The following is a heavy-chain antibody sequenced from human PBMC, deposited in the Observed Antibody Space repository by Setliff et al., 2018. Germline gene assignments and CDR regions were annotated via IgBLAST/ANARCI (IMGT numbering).Heavy chain of an antibody. CDR2: INHSGST. CDR3: ARAPVGDRNGLFDS. D-gene: IGHD6-19*01. CDR1: GGSFNTYY. Sequence: PSETLSLTCAVYGGSFNTYYWIWIRQPPGKGLEWTGEINHSGSTNYNPSLKSRATMSVDTSKNHFSLELTSVTAADTAVYYCARAPVGDRNGLFDSWGQGTLVTVSS. V-gene: IGHV4-34*10. J-gene: IGHJ4*02.